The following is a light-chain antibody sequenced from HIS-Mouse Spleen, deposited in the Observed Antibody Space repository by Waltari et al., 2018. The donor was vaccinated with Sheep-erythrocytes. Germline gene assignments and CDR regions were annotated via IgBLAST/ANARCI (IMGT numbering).Light chain of an antibody. CDR1: SSDVGSYNL. Sequence: QSALTQPRSVSGSPGQSVTISCTGTSSDVGSYNLVSWYQQHPGKAPKLMIYEGSKRPSLVSNRVSGSKSGNTASLTISGLQAEDEADYYCCSYAGSSTPWVFGGGTKLTVL. V-gene: IGLV2-23*01. J-gene: IGLJ3*02. CDR3: CSYAGSSTPWV. CDR2: EGS.